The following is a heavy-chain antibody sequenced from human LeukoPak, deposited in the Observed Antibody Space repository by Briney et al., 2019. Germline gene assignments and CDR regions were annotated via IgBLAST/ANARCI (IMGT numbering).Heavy chain of an antibody. CDR1: GFTVSSNY. CDR2: IYSGGST. Sequence: GGSLRLSCAASGFTVSSNYMSWVRQAPGKGLEWVSVIYSGGSTYYAHSVKGRFTISRDNSKNTLYLQMNSLRAEDTAVYYCARVSGSYYLLDYWGQGTLVTVSS. D-gene: IGHD1-26*01. V-gene: IGHV3-66*02. J-gene: IGHJ4*02. CDR3: ARVSGSYYLLDY.